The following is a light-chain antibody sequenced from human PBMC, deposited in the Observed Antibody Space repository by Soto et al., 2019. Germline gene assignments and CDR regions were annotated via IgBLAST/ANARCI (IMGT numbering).Light chain of an antibody. CDR3: QQYGSSPLT. J-gene: IGKJ4*01. V-gene: IGKV3-20*01. CDR2: GAS. CDR1: QSVTSSC. Sequence: IVMTQSPGTLSLSPGERATLSCRASQSVTSSCLAWYQQKPGQAPRLLLYGASSRATGIPDRFSGVGSGTDFTLTISRLEPEDFAVYYCQQYGSSPLTFGGGTKVDIK.